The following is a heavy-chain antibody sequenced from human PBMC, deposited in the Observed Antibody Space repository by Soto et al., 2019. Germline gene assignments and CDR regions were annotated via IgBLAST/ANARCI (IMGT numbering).Heavy chain of an antibody. D-gene: IGHD2-21*02. CDR1: GGSISSSSYY. V-gene: IGHV4-39*01. CDR3: ARHPVAYCGGDCYPNWFDP. J-gene: IGHJ5*02. Sequence: SETLSLTCTVSGGSISSSSYYWGWIRQPPGKGLEWIGSIYYSGSTYYNPSLKSRVTISVDTSKNQFSLKLSSVTAADTAVYYCARHPVAYCGGDCYPNWFDPWGQGTLVTVSS. CDR2: IYYSGST.